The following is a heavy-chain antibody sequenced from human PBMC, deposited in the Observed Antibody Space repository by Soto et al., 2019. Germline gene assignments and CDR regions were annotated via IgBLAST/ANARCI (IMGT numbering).Heavy chain of an antibody. CDR2: IIPLFGTT. J-gene: IGHJ5*02. Sequence: QVQLVQSGAEVRRTGSSVKVSCKASGGSFSYYAFSWVRQGPGQGLEWMGGIIPLFGTTKYAQTFQGRVTIHADESTKIVYMELSSLRSEVTAVYYCARSGEAYYDVLTGYYKGSWFDPWGQGTLVTVSS. CDR3: ARSGEAYYDVLTGYYKGSWFDP. V-gene: IGHV1-69*01. CDR1: GGSFSYYA. D-gene: IGHD3-9*01.